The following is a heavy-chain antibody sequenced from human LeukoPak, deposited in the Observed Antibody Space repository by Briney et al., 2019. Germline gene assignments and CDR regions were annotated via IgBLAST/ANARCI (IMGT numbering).Heavy chain of an antibody. CDR3: ARDNPPNYDILTGYYDVLDI. D-gene: IGHD3-9*01. J-gene: IGHJ3*02. V-gene: IGHV3-7*01. CDR2: IKEDGSRE. CDR1: GFTLSTYW. Sequence: GGSLRLSCTASGFTLSTYWMTWVRQAPGKGLEWVANIKEDGSREYYVDSVKGRFTISRDNAKNSQYLQMNNLRAEDTAVYYCARDNPPNYDILTGYYDVLDIWGQGTMVTVSS.